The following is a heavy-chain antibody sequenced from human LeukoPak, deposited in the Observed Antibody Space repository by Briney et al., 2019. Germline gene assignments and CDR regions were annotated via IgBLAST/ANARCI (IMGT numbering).Heavy chain of an antibody. CDR2: IRYDGSNK. CDR1: GFTFSGYG. D-gene: IGHD3-3*01. CDR3: AKTLYYDFWSGDFGADWFDP. V-gene: IGHV3-30*02. J-gene: IGHJ5*02. Sequence: GGSLRLSCAASGFTFSGYGMHWVRQAPGKGLEWVALIRYDGSNKYYADSVKSRFTISRDNSKNTLYLQMNSLRAEDTAVYYCAKTLYYDFWSGDFGADWFDPWGQGTLVTVSS.